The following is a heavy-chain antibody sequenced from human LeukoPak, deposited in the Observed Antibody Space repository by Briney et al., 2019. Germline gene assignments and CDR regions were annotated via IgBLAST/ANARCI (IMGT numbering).Heavy chain of an antibody. CDR3: ARKAYGLDV. CDR1: GFTFSSYW. CDR2: IKQDGSEK. J-gene: IGHJ6*04. Sequence: GGSLRLSCAPSGFTFSSYWMSWVRQVPGKGLEWVANIKQDGSEKYYVDSVKGRFTISRDNAKNSLYLQRNSLRAEDTAVYYCARKAYGLDVWGKGTTVTVSS. V-gene: IGHV3-7*03.